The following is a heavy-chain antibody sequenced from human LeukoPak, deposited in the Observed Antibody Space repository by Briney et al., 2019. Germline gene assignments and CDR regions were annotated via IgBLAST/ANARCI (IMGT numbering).Heavy chain of an antibody. V-gene: IGHV3-23*01. CDR2: ISGSGGST. J-gene: IGHJ6*03. CDR3: AKGGNYYDSSGYSTREYYYYYYMDV. D-gene: IGHD3-22*01. CDR1: GFTFSSYA. Sequence: PGGSLRLSCAASGFTFSSYAMSWVRQAPGKGLEWVSAISGSGGSTYYADSVKGRFTISGDNSKNTLYLQMNSLRAEDTAVYYCAKGGNYYDSSGYSTREYYYYYYMDVWGKGTTVTVSS.